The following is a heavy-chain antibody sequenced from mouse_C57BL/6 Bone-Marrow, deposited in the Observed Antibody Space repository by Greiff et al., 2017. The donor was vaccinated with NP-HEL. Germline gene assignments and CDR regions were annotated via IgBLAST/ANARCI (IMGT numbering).Heavy chain of an antibody. D-gene: IGHD4-1*01. CDR3: ARHGNSRDY. J-gene: IGHJ2*01. CDR2: ISSGGSYT. CDR1: GFTFSSYG. Sequence: EVKLMESGGDLVKPGGSLKLSCAASGFTFSSYGMSWVRQTPDKRLEWVATISSGGSYTYYPDSVKGRFTISRDNAKNTLYLQMSSLKSEDTAMYYCARHGNSRDYWGQGTTLTVSS. V-gene: IGHV5-6*01.